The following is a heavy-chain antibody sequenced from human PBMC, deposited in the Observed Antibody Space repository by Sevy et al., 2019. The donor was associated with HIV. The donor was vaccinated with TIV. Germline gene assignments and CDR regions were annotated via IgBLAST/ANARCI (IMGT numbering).Heavy chain of an antibody. J-gene: IGHJ4*02. Sequence: GGCLRLSCAVSGFTFSNAWMNWVRRAPGTGLQRVGLIKSKIDGETTDYAAPVKGRFTISRDDSKNTVYLQMNSLKTEDTAVYYCTTAPGYYDSSPFDYWGPGTLVTVSS. CDR3: TTAPGYYDSSPFDY. CDR1: GFTFSNAW. D-gene: IGHD3-22*01. CDR2: IKSKIDGETT. V-gene: IGHV3-15*01.